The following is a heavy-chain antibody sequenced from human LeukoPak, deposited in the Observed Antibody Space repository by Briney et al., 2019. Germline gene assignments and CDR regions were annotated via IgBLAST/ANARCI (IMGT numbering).Heavy chain of an antibody. CDR2: INPSGGST. V-gene: IGHV1-46*01. Sequence: RASVKVSCKASGYTFTSFHMHWVRQDPGQGLEWMGIINPSGGSTSYAQKFQGRVTMTRDTSTSTVYMELSSLRSEDTAVYYCARIMEYCSSTSCYYGMDVWGQGTTVTVSS. CDR1: GYTFTSFH. D-gene: IGHD2-2*01. CDR3: ARIMEYCSSTSCYYGMDV. J-gene: IGHJ6*02.